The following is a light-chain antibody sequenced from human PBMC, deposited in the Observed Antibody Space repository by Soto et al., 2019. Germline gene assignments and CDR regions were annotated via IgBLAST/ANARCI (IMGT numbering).Light chain of an antibody. J-gene: IGLJ1*01. V-gene: IGLV2-14*01. CDR1: SSYVGGYNY. Sequence: HSALTQHPSVSGSPGKSITISCTGTSSYVGGYNYVSWYQQLPGKAPKLMIYEVSNRPSGVSNRFSGSKSGNTASLTISGLQAEDEADYYCSSYTSSSTYVFGTGTKVTVL. CDR3: SSYTSSSTYV. CDR2: EVS.